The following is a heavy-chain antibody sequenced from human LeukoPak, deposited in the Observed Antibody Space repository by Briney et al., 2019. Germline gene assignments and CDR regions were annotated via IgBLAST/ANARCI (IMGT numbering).Heavy chain of an antibody. J-gene: IGHJ3*02. Sequence: ASVKVSCKASGYTFTSYDINWVRQATGQGLEWMGWMNPNSGNTGYAQKFQGRVTMTRNTSIGTAYMELSSLRSEDTAVYYCAGQQQLGDAFDIWGQGTMVTVSS. CDR3: AGQQQLGDAFDI. V-gene: IGHV1-8*01. CDR1: GYTFTSYD. D-gene: IGHD6-13*01. CDR2: MNPNSGNT.